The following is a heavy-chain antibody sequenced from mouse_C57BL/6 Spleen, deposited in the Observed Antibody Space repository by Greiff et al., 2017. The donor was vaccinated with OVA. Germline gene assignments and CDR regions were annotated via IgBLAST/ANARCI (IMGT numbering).Heavy chain of an antibody. J-gene: IGHJ4*01. CDR2: ISSGSSTI. CDR3: ARPHYYAMDY. CDR1: GFTFSDYG. V-gene: IGHV5-17*01. Sequence: VQLKQSGGGLVKPGGSLKLSCAASGFTFSDYGMHWVRQAPEKGLEWVAYISSGSSTIYYADTVKGRFTISRDNAKNTLFLQMTSLRSEDTAMYYCARPHYYAMDYWGQGTSVTVSS.